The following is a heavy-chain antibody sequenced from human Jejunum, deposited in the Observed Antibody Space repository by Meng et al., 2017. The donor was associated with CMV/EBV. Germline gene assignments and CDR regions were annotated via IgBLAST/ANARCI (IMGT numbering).Heavy chain of an antibody. CDR1: FRENH. CDR3: ARAGVVVTATPHYYGMDV. D-gene: IGHD2-15*01. Sequence: FRENHRAWIRKAPGKGLEWVSYISGGGHTLNYVDSVKGRFTISSDNSKNSLSLQMNSLRVEDTAVYYCARAGVVVTATPHYYGMDVWGQGTAVTVSS. CDR2: ISGGGHTL. J-gene: IGHJ6*02. V-gene: IGHV3-11*01.